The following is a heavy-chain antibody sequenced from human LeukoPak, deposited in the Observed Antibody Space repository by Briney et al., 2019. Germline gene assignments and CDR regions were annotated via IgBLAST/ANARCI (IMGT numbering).Heavy chain of an antibody. CDR3: ASHHSGASPSDAFDI. CDR2: FYYSGST. J-gene: IGHJ3*02. V-gene: IGHV4-39*01. Sequence: PSETLSLTCTVSGGSISSSGYYWDWIRQLPGPGLEWIGNFYYSGSTYYNPSLKSRVTVSVDTSKNQFSLKLSSVTAADTAVYYCASHHSGASPSDAFDIWGQGTMVTVSS. D-gene: IGHD5-12*01. CDR1: GGSISSSGYY.